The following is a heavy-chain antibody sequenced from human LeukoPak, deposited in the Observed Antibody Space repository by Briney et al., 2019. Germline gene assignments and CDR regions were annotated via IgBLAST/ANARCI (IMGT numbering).Heavy chain of an antibody. J-gene: IGHJ4*02. CDR1: GFTFSSYA. D-gene: IGHD1-26*01. Sequence: GGSLRLSCAASGFTFSSYAMHWVRQAPGKGLEWVAVISYVGSNKYYADSVKGRFTISRDNSKNTLYLQMNSLGAEDTAVYYCARDRDIVGAGTFDYWGQGTLVTVSS. CDR3: ARDRDIVGAGTFDY. CDR2: ISYVGSNK. V-gene: IGHV3-30-3*01.